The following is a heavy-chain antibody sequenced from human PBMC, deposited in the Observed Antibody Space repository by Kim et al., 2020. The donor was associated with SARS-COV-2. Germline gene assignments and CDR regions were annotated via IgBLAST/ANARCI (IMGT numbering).Heavy chain of an antibody. CDR1: GYTFTSYD. CDR3: ARDRISCSGGSCYFDDFDY. Sequence: ASVKVSCKASGYTFTSYDINWVRQATGQGLEWMGWMNPNSGNTGYAQKFQGRVTLTRNTSISTAYMELSSLRSEDTAVYYCARDRISCSGGSCYFDDFDYWGQGTLVTVSS. D-gene: IGHD2-15*01. V-gene: IGHV1-8*01. J-gene: IGHJ4*02. CDR2: MNPNSGNT.